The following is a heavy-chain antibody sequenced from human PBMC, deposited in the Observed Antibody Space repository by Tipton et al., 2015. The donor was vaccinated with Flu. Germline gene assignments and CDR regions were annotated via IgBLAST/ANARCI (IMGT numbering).Heavy chain of an antibody. CDR2: IYSGDDA. J-gene: IGHJ4*02. Sequence: SLRLSCVASGFSVINNYMTWIRQTPGKGLEWVSVIYSGDDAQYADSVKGRFTISRDNSKNTVYHQMNSLRAEDTAVYYCARGTGGCCSGNSCLPRFDYWGQGTLVTVST. CDR1: GFSVINNY. CDR3: ARGTGGCCSGNSCLPRFDY. D-gene: IGHD2-15*01. V-gene: IGHV3-53*01.